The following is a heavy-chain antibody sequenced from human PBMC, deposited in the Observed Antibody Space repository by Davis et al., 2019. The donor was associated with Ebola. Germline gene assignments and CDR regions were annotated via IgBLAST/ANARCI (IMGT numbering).Heavy chain of an antibody. V-gene: IGHV4-39*07. Sequence: SETLSLTCTVSGGSISSSNYYWGWIRQPPGKGLEWIGSIYYSGSTYYNPSLKSRVTISADTSKNQFSLKLNSVTAADTAVYYCTRTTRDSGWFIDFWGRGTLVTVSS. CDR1: GGSISSSNYY. CDR2: IYYSGST. J-gene: IGHJ4*02. CDR3: TRTTRDSGWFIDF. D-gene: IGHD6-19*01.